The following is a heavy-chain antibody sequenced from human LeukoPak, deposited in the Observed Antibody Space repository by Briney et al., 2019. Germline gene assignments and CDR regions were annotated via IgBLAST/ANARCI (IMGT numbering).Heavy chain of an antibody. V-gene: IGHV4-59*01. CDR1: GGSISGFY. CDR2: IHYSGNT. CDR3: ARDIPADL. Sequence: SEPLSLTCTVSGGSISGFYWSGIRQPPGKGLEWIGYIHYSGNTNYNPSLKSRVNISLDTSENQFSLRLSSVTAADTAVYFCARDIPADLWGQGTRLTVSS. J-gene: IGHJ5*02.